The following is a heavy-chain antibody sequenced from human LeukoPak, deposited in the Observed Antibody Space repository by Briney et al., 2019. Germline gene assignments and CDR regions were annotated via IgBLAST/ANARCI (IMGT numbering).Heavy chain of an antibody. V-gene: IGHV1-69*04. CDR1: GGTFSSYA. J-gene: IGHJ5*02. CDR2: IIPILGIA. D-gene: IGHD3-22*01. CDR3: ARGPPDYYDSSGRPWFDP. Sequence: GASVTVSCKASGGTFSSYAISWVRQAPGQGLEWMGSIIPILGIANYAQKFQGRVTITADKSTSTAYMELSSLRSEDTAVYYCARGPPDYYDSSGRPWFDPWGQGTLVTVSS.